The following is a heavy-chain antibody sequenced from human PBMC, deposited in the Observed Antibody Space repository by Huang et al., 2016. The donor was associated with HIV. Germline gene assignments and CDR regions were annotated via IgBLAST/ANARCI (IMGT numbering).Heavy chain of an antibody. J-gene: IGHJ4*02. CDR1: AGALTSHS. Sequence: QVHLVQSGAEVREPGSSVEVSCTSSAGALTSHSITWVRQARGPGLERVGTFVPLFGTPNYAQKFLVRLSFRADESTGAVYMKSALLKSEDTAIYFCARVRRHSGNSGLIDFWGQGTLVTVTS. V-gene: IGHV1-69*13. CDR2: FVPLFGTP. CDR3: ARVRRHSGNSGLIDF. D-gene: IGHD6-19*01.